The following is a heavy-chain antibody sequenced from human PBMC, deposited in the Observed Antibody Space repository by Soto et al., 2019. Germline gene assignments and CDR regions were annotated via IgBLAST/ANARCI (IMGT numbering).Heavy chain of an antibody. D-gene: IGHD2-2*01. J-gene: IGHJ4*02. CDR2: ISAYNGHK. CDR1: GFTFTSYG. CDR3: ARCKDTGTRPPSVAF. Sequence: GASLKVSCKASGFTFTSYGFSWVRQAPGQGLEWMGWISAYNGHKNYAQKFQDRVTLTTDTSTSTVYMELRSLISDDTAVYYCARCKDTGTRPPSVAFGGQGILVTVSP. V-gene: IGHV1-18*01.